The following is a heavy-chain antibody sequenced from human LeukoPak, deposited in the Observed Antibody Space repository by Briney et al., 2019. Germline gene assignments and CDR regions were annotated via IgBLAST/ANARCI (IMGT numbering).Heavy chain of an antibody. D-gene: IGHD6-19*01. V-gene: IGHV7-4-1*02. CDR3: ARDGDYSSGCYFDY. J-gene: IGHJ4*01. CDR1: GYTFTNYA. CDR2: INTNTGNP. Sequence: ASVKVSCKASGYTFTNYAMNWVRQAPGQGLEWMGWINTNTGNPTYAQGFTGRFVFSLDTSVGTAYLQISSLQAEDTAVYYCARDGDYSSGCYFDYWGRGTLVTVSS.